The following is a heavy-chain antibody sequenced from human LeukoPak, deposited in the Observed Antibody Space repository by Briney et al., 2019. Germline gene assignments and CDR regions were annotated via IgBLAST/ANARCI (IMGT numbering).Heavy chain of an antibody. Sequence: GGSLRLSGAGFGFTVSSNYMSWVRQAPGKGLEWGSVYYMGGTTYYAASVKGRFTLSQHTSKNTAYMRMSRLRNPHTAVYFCATLERGYGGYIDIWGRGTLVTVSS. CDR1: GFTVSSNY. J-gene: IGHJ2*01. CDR3: ATLERGYGGYIDI. D-gene: IGHD2-15*01. CDR2: YYMGGTT. V-gene: IGHV3-66*01.